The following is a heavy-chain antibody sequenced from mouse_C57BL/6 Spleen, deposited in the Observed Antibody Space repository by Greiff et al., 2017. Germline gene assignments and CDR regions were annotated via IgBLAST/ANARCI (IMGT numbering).Heavy chain of an antibody. CDR2: INPGSGGT. V-gene: IGHV1-54*01. D-gene: IGHD2-3*01. J-gene: IGHJ4*01. CDR3: ARREGWLNAMDY. CDR1: GYAFTNYL. Sequence: QVQLQQSGAELVRPGTSVKVSCKASGYAFTNYLIEWVKQRPGQGLEWIGVINPGSGGTNYNEKFKGKATLTADKSSSTAYMQLSSLTSEDSAVYFCARREGWLNAMDYWGQGTSVTVSS.